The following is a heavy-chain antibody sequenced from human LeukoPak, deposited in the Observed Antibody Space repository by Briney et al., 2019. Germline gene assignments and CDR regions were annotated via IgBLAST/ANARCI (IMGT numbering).Heavy chain of an antibody. CDR2: MTPNSANT. CDR1: GYTFTSYY. J-gene: IGHJ3*02. Sequence: ASVKVSCKASGYTFTSYYMHWVRQATGQGLEWMGWMTPNSANTGYAQKFQGRVTFTRNTSISTAYMELSSLRSEDTALYYCASGTYGADAFDIWGQGTMVTVSS. CDR3: ASGTYGADAFDI. D-gene: IGHD4-17*01. V-gene: IGHV1-8*03.